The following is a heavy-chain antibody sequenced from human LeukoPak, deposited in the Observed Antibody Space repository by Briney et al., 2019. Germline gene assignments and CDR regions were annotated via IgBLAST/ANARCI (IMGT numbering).Heavy chain of an antibody. CDR1: GYSVTNYW. J-gene: IGHJ4*02. CDR3: ARRHKRGAYSYGVDY. CDR2: IYPGDSDT. V-gene: IGHV5-51*01. D-gene: IGHD5-18*01. Sequence: GESLKISCKGSGYSVTNYWIAWVRQMTGKGLEWMRIIYPGDSDTRYSPSFQGQVTISADKSISTAYLQWNSLKASDTAMYYCARRHKRGAYSYGVDYWGQGTLVTVSS.